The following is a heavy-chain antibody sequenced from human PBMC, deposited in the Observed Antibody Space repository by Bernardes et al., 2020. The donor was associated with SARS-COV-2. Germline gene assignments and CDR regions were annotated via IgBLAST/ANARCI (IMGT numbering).Heavy chain of an antibody. CDR1: GFAFSSYG. V-gene: IGHV3-23*01. J-gene: IGHJ4*02. D-gene: IGHD5-12*01. Sequence: GGSLRLSCAASGFAFSSYGMSWVRQAPGKGLEWVSGISGSGDSTYYADSVKGRFTISRDNSKNTLYLQLNSLTVGDTAVYFCARSFGATTLSDWGQGTLVTVSS. CDR2: ISGSGDST. CDR3: ARSFGATTLSD.